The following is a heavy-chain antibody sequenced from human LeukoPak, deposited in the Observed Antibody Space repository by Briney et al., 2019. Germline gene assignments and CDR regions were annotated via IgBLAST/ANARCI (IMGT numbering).Heavy chain of an antibody. CDR1: GFTFSSYW. J-gene: IGHJ4*02. CDR2: INSDGSST. V-gene: IGHV3-74*01. D-gene: IGHD2-15*01. CDR3: ASGQYCSGGSCYYYFDY. Sequence: GGSLRLSCAASGFTFSSYWMHWVRQAPGKGLVWVSRINSDGSSTSYADSVKGRFTISRDNAKNTLYLQMNSLRAEDTAVYYCASGQYCSGGSCYYYFDYWGQGTLVTVSS.